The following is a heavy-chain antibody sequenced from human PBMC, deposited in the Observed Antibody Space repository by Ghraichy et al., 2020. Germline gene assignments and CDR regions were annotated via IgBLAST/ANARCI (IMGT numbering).Heavy chain of an antibody. Sequence: SQTLSLTCAISGDSVSSNSAAWNWIRQSPSRGLEWLGRTYYRSKWYNDYAVSVKSRITINPDTSKNQFSLQLNSVPPEDTAVYYCAREIAAAGTLWAKYYFDYWGQGTLVTVSS. D-gene: IGHD6-13*01. CDR3: AREIAAAGTLWAKYYFDY. CDR1: GDSVSSNSAA. J-gene: IGHJ4*02. CDR2: TYYRSKWYN. V-gene: IGHV6-1*01.